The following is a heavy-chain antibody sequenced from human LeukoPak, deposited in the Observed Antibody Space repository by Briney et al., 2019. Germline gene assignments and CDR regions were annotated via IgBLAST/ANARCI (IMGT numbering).Heavy chain of an antibody. Sequence: GGSLRLSCAASGFTFSNSAMTWVRQAPGKGLEWVSAISGSGGSTYYADSVKGRFTISRDNSKNTLYLQMNSLRAEDTAVYYCARDDQGAVAAYWGQGTLVTVSS. CDR2: ISGSGGST. CDR1: GFTFSNSA. D-gene: IGHD6-19*01. CDR3: ARDDQGAVAAY. J-gene: IGHJ4*02. V-gene: IGHV3-23*01.